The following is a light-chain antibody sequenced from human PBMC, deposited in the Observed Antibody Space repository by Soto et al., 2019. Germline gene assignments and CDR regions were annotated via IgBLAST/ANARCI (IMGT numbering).Light chain of an antibody. CDR2: GAS. J-gene: IGKJ1*01. CDR1: QSISGT. CDR3: QQYDNWPWT. Sequence: EIVMTRSPATLSVSTVERATLSCRASQSISGTLAWYQQKPGQAPRLLIHGASTRAPGFPARFSGSGSGTDFTLTISSLQSEYFAVYYCQQYDNWPWTFGQGTKVDIK. V-gene: IGKV3-15*01.